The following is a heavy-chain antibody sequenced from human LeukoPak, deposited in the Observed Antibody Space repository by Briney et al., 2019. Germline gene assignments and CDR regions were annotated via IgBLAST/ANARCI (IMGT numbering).Heavy chain of an antibody. Sequence: GGSLRLSCAASGFTFSSYAMSWVRQAPGKGLEWVSAISGSGGSTYYADSVKGRFTISRDNSKNTLYLQMNSLRAEDTAVYYCARERADYYDSSGYYYWGQGTLVTVSS. D-gene: IGHD3-22*01. CDR1: GFTFSSYA. CDR3: ARERADYYDSSGYYY. J-gene: IGHJ4*02. CDR2: ISGSGGST. V-gene: IGHV3-23*01.